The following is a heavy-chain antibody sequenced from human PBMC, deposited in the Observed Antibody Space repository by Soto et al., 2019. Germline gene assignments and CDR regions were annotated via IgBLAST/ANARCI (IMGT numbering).Heavy chain of an antibody. J-gene: IGHJ6*02. V-gene: IGHV3-64*01. CDR2: ISSNGGST. D-gene: IGHD3-10*01. Sequence: GSLRLSCAASGFTFSSYAMHWVRQAPGKGLEYVSAISSNGGSTYYANSVKGRFTISRDNSKNTLYLQMGSLRAEDMAVYYCARDRGGVEYYGSGSYLVPSDYYYGMDVWGQGTTVTVSS. CDR1: GFTFSSYA. CDR3: ARDRGGVEYYGSGSYLVPSDYYYGMDV.